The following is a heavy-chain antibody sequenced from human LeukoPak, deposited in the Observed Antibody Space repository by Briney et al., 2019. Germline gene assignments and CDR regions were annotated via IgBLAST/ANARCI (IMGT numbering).Heavy chain of an antibody. Sequence: GGSLRLSCAASGFTFSSYAMSWVRQAPGKGLEWVSAISGSGGSTYYADSVKGRFTISRDNSKNTLYLQMNSLRAEDTAVYYCARDGRGYSGYERFDYWSQGTLVTVSS. CDR1: GFTFSSYA. J-gene: IGHJ4*02. D-gene: IGHD5-12*01. V-gene: IGHV3-23*01. CDR3: ARDGRGYSGYERFDY. CDR2: ISGSGGST.